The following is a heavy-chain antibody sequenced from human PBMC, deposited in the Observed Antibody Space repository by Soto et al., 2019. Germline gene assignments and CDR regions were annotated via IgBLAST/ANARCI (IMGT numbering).Heavy chain of an antibody. CDR3: ARVHTYYYYSGSFDY. J-gene: IGHJ4*02. D-gene: IGHD2-15*01. Sequence: ASVKVSCKASGYTFTGSYLHWLRQSPGQGLEWMGWINPNNGDTNYAQNFQGRVTMTRDTSISTAYMELSGLRSDDTAVYYCARVHTYYYYSGSFDYWGQGTLVTVSS. CDR1: GYTFTGSY. CDR2: INPNNGDT. V-gene: IGHV1-2*02.